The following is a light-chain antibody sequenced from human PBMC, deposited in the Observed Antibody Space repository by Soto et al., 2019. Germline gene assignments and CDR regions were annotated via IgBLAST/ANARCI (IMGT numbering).Light chain of an antibody. CDR3: QQYRPSPAIS. V-gene: IGKV3-20*01. J-gene: IGKJ5*01. Sequence: VLTQSPCTLSLSPGERATLSCRASRSVSSNYLGWYQQKPGQAPRLLMYAVSTRATGIPDRFSGSGSGTDFTLTINRLEPEDSALYFCQQYRPSPAISFGQGTRLEIK. CDR1: RSVSSNY. CDR2: AVS.